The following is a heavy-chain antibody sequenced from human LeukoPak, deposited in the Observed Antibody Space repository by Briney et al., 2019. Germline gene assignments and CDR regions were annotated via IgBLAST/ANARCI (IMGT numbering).Heavy chain of an antibody. V-gene: IGHV4-4*02. Sequence: SGTLSLTCAVSGGSISSSNWWSWVRQPPGKGLEWIGEIYHSGSTNYNPSLKSRVTISVDKSKNQFSLKLSSVTAADTAVYYCARSWGDYYYYYGMDVWGQGTTVTVSS. CDR3: ARSWGDYYYYYGMDV. CDR1: GGSISSSNW. J-gene: IGHJ6*02. CDR2: IYHSGST. D-gene: IGHD3-16*01.